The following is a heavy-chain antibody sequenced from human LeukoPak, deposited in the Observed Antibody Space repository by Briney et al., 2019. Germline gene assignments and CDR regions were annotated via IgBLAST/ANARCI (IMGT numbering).Heavy chain of an antibody. Sequence: KSSETLSLTCTVSGGSISSSSYYWGWIRQPPGKGLEWIGRMYYSGNTYYNPSLKSRVTISIDTSKNQFSLKLSSVTAAETAVYYCASGDYATKWLGPWGQGTLVTVSS. D-gene: IGHD4-17*01. V-gene: IGHV4-39*01. CDR3: ASGDYATKWLGP. CDR2: MYYSGNT. CDR1: GGSISSSSYY. J-gene: IGHJ5*02.